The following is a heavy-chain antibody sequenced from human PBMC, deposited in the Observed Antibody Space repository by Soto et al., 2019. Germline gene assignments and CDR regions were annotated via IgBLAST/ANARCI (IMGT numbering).Heavy chain of an antibody. CDR2: IIPILGIA. Sequence: QVQLVQSGAEVKKPGSSVKVSCKASGGTFSSYTISWVRQAPGQGLEWRGRIIPILGIANYAQKFQGRVTITADKSTSTAYVELSSLRSADTAVYYCGRERQQLDEYWGQGTLVTVSS. D-gene: IGHD6-13*01. V-gene: IGHV1-69*08. CDR3: GRERQQLDEY. CDR1: GGTFSSYT. J-gene: IGHJ4*02.